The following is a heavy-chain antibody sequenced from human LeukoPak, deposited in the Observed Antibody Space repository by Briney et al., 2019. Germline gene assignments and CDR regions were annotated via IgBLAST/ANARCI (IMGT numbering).Heavy chain of an antibody. V-gene: IGHV1-69*04. CDR3: ATDQSTGSNWFDP. CDR2: IIPILGIA. CDR1: GGTFSSYA. J-gene: IGHJ5*02. Sequence: SVKVSCKASGGTFSSYAISWVRQAPGQGLEWMGRIIPILGIANYAQKFQGRVTITADKSTSTAYMELSSLRSEDAAVHYCATDQSTGSNWFDPWGQGTLVTVPS. D-gene: IGHD1-14*01.